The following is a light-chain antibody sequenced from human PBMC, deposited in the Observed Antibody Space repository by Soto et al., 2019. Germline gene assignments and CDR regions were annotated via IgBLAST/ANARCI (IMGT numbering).Light chain of an antibody. CDR2: DAS. V-gene: IGKV3-15*01. Sequence: EILMTQSPVTLSVSPGERATLSCRASQSISSNLAWYQQKPGQPPRLLIYDASTRATGIPDRFSGSGSGTEFTLTISSLQSEDFAVYYCKQWDNWPPVTFGQGTKMEI. J-gene: IGKJ2*01. CDR3: KQWDNWPPVT. CDR1: QSISSN.